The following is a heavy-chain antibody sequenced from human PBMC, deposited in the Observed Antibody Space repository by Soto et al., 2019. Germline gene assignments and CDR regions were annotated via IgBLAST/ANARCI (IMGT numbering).Heavy chain of an antibody. Sequence: QVQLVQSGAEVKKPGSSVKVSCKASGGTFSSYAISWVRQAPGQGLEWMGGIIPIFGTANYAQKFQGRVTITADESTSTAYMERSSLSSEDTAVYYCARDGGYDSSGYYYRWFDTWGQGTLVTVSS. J-gene: IGHJ5*02. CDR3: ARDGGYDSSGYYYRWFDT. CDR1: GGTFSSYA. D-gene: IGHD3-22*01. V-gene: IGHV1-69*12. CDR2: IIPIFGTA.